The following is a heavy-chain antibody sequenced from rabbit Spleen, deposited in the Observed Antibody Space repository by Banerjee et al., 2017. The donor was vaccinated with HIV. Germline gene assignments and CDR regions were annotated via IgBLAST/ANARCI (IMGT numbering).Heavy chain of an antibody. CDR1: GFSFSGSYY. Sequence: EESGGDLVKPGASLTLTCIVSGFSFSGSYYMCWVRQAPGKGLEWIGCIDAGDGSAVYANWAKGRFTISKTSSTTVDLKMTRLTAADTATYFCARDRTGGGWVFNLWGPGTPSPS. CDR2: IDAGDGSA. CDR3: ARDRTGGGWVFNL. J-gene: IGHJ4*01. V-gene: IGHV1S40*01. D-gene: IGHD4-2*01.